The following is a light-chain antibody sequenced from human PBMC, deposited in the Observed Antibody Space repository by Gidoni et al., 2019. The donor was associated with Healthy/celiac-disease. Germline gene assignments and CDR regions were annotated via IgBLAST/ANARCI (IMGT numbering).Light chain of an antibody. CDR2: AAS. Sequence: DIQMTQSPSSLSASVGDRVTITCRASQSISSYLNWYQQKPGKAPKLLIYAASSLQSGVPSRCSGSGSGTDFTLTISSLQPEDFATYYCQRSYSTWTFGQGTKVEIK. CDR3: QRSYSTWT. J-gene: IGKJ1*01. V-gene: IGKV1-39*01. CDR1: QSISSY.